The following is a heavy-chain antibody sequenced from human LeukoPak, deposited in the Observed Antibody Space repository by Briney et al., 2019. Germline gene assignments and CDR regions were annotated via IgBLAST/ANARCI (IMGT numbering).Heavy chain of an antibody. CDR1: GDSIDGSGYY. CDR2: IYYSGST. J-gene: IGHJ4*02. V-gene: IGHV4-39*01. CDR3: ASPITGTTEY. D-gene: IGHD1-7*01. Sequence: SETLSLTCTVSGDSIDGSGYYWGWIRQAPGKGLEWIGSIYYSGSTYYNPSLNYRVTISVDTSKNQFSLKLSSVTAADTAVYYCASPITGTTEYWGQGTLVTVSS.